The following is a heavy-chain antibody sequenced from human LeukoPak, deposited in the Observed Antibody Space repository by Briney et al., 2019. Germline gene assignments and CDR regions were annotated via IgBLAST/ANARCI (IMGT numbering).Heavy chain of an antibody. CDR3: ARMGVVVQGVAGLDGLDY. Sequence: GGSLTLSCAASGFTFSRFSMNWVSQAPGKGLEWVSYISSSTSTIYYADSVKGRFTISRDNAKNSLYLQMNSLRDDDAAVYYCARMGVVVQGVAGLDGLDYWGQGTPVTVSS. D-gene: IGHD3-10*01. V-gene: IGHV3-48*02. CDR2: ISSSTSTI. CDR1: GFTFSRFS. J-gene: IGHJ4*02.